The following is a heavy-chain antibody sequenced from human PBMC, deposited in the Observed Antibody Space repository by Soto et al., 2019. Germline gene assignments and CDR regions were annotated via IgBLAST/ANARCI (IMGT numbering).Heavy chain of an antibody. CDR3: ARYYYGSGSYYDSYFDY. D-gene: IGHD3-10*01. CDR1: GYTFTSYG. CDR2: ISAYNGNT. V-gene: IGHV1-18*01. J-gene: IGHJ4*02. Sequence: ASVKVSCKASGYTFTSYGISWVRQAPGQGLEWMGWISAYNGNTNYAQKLQGKVTMTTDTSTSTAYMELRSLRSDDTAVYYCARYYYGSGSYYDSYFDYWGQGTLVTVSS.